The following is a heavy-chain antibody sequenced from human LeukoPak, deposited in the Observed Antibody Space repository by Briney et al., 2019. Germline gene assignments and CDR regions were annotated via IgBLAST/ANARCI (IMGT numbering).Heavy chain of an antibody. Sequence: GGSLRLSCAASGFTFSSYGMHWLRQAPGKGLAGVAFIRHDGSNKYYADAVKGRFTISRDNSKNTLYLQMNRLRAEDTAVYYCAKDCGSGSYYLGYWGPGTLVTVSS. J-gene: IGHJ4*02. CDR1: GFTFSSYG. CDR2: IRHDGSNK. V-gene: IGHV3-30*02. D-gene: IGHD1-26*01. CDR3: AKDCGSGSYYLGY.